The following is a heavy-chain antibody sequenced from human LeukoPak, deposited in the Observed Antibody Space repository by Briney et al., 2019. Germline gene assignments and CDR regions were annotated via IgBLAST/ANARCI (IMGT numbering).Heavy chain of an antibody. CDR2: ISYDGSNK. D-gene: IGHD5-18*01. CDR1: GFTFSSYG. Sequence: GGSLRLSCAASGFTFSSYGMHWVRQAPGKGLEWVAVISYDGSNKYYADSVKGRFTISRDNSKNTLYLQMDSLRAEDTAVYYCAKELRGYSYGLRNNWFDPWGQGTLVTVSS. J-gene: IGHJ5*02. CDR3: AKELRGYSYGLRNNWFDP. V-gene: IGHV3-30*18.